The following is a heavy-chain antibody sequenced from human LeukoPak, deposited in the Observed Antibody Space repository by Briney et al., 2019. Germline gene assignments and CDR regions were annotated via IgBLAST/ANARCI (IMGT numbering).Heavy chain of an antibody. Sequence: ASVKVSCKASGYTFTGYYMHWVRQAPGQGLEWMGWINPNSGGTNYAQKFQGRVTMTRDTSISTAYMELSSLKASDTAMYYCARRPTGTSSGWYYFDYWGQGTLVTVSS. J-gene: IGHJ4*02. CDR3: ARRPTGTSSGWYYFDY. CDR1: GYTFTGYY. D-gene: IGHD6-19*01. V-gene: IGHV1-2*02. CDR2: INPNSGGT.